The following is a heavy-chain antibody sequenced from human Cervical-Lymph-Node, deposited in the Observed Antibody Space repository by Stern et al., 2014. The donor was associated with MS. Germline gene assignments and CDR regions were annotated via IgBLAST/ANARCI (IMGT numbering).Heavy chain of an antibody. CDR1: GASFTDNY. V-gene: IGHV4-34*01. D-gene: IGHD1-1*01. CDR2: INHGGKT. CDR3: ARERKVERSARVFVSFDV. Sequence: QVQLQQWGAGLLRPSETLSLTCAVHGASFTDNYWSWIRQTPGKGLEWIGAINHGGKTHHNPYLRSRVTLSVDTSKNQYSLKLNSVTAADTAVYYCARERKVERSARVFVSFDVWGQGTLLTVSS. J-gene: IGHJ3*01.